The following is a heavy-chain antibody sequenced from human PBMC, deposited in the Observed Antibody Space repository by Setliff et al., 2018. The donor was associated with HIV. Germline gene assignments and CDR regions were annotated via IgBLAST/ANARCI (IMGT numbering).Heavy chain of an antibody. CDR2: IYPGDSDT. CDR3: ARRDGRSMNAFQI. V-gene: IGHV5-51*01. CDR1: GYSFISYW. D-gene: IGHD6-13*01. J-gene: IGHJ3*01. Sequence: PGESLKISCKGSGYSFISYWIGWVRQMPGKGLEWMGIIYPGDSDTRYSPSFQGQVTISADKSISTAYLQWSSLKASDTATYYCARRDGRSMNAFQIWGPGTMVTVSS.